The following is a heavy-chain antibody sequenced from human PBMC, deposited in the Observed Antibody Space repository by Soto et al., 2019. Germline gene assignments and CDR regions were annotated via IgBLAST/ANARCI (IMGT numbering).Heavy chain of an antibody. CDR3: ARAPAYYYDSSGYYYDY. D-gene: IGHD3-22*01. V-gene: IGHV3-21*01. J-gene: IGHJ4*02. Sequence: PGGSLRLSCAASGFTFSSYSMNWVRQAPGKGLEWFSSISSSSSYIYYADSVKGRFTISRDNAKISLYLQMNSLRAEDTALFYCARAPAYYYDSSGYYYDYWGQGTLVTVSS. CDR1: GFTFSSYS. CDR2: ISSSSSYI.